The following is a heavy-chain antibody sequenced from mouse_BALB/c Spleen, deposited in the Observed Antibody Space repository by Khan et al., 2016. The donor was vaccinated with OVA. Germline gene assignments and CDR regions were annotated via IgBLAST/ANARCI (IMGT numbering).Heavy chain of an antibody. CDR2: IRYTGNT. J-gene: IGHJ2*01. CDR3: ARIEGGDFDY. V-gene: IGHV3-2*02. Sequence: EVQLQESGPGLVKPSQSLSFTCTVTGYSITRDYAWNWIRHFPGNILEWMDFIRYTGNTKYNPSLKSRISITRDTSKNQFFLQLHFVTFEDTATDYCARIEGGDFDYWGQGTTLTVS. CDR1: GYSITRDYA.